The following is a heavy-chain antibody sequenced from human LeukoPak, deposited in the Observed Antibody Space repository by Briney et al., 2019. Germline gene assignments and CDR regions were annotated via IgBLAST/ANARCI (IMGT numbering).Heavy chain of an antibody. CDR2: INSDGSAT. V-gene: IGHV3-74*01. Sequence: PGGSLRLSCAASGYSFSTHWMHWVRQARGKGLVYVAQINSDGSATAYADTVKGRFTISRDNAKNTLYLEMSTLRAEDTAVYYCGSLTVIARDHWGQGTLVTVSS. CDR3: GSLTVIARDH. J-gene: IGHJ4*02. D-gene: IGHD2-21*01. CDR1: GYSFSTHW.